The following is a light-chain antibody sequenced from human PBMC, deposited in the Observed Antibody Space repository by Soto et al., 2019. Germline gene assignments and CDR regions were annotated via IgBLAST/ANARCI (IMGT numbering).Light chain of an antibody. CDR1: SSNIGSNF. CDR3: CSSAPGRTVV. V-gene: IGLV1-47*01. CDR2: EGS. J-gene: IGLJ1*01. Sequence: QSVLTQPPSASGTPGQRVTISCSGSSSNIGSNFVYWYQHLPGTAPKLLIYEGSKRPSGVSNRFSGSEPGNTASLTISGLQAEDEADYFCCSSAPGRTVVFGTGTKVTVL.